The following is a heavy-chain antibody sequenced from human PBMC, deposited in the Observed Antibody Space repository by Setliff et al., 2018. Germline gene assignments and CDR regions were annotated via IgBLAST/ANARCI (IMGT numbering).Heavy chain of an antibody. Sequence: QAGGSLRLSCVVSGLTVSNDFMGWVRQAPGKGLEWISFVSSGSTAIYYADSVEGRFTISRDNAKNSLYLQLSSLRAEDTAIYYCARDLGNWFDPWGQGTLVTVSS. CDR1: GLTVSNDF. J-gene: IGHJ5*01. D-gene: IGHD3-16*01. CDR2: VSSGSTAI. CDR3: ARDLGNWFDP. V-gene: IGHV3-48*01.